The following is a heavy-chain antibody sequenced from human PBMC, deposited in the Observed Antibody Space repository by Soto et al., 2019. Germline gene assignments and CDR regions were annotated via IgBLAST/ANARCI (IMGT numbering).Heavy chain of an antibody. CDR2: IIPINGMT. Sequence: QVQLVQSGAEVKIPGSSVKVSCKASGGIFSSYTLSWVRQAPGQGLEWMGRIIPINGMTNYAQNCQGRVTIIADKSTSTAYMQLSSLRSEDTAVYYCATTTVAAPAHNYFQHWGQGTLVTVSS. D-gene: IGHD4-17*01. V-gene: IGHV1-69*02. CDR1: GGIFSSYT. J-gene: IGHJ1*01. CDR3: ATTTVAAPAHNYFQH.